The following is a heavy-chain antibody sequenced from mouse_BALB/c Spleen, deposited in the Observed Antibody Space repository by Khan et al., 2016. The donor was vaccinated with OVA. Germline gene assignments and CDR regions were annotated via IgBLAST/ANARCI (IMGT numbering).Heavy chain of an antibody. CDR3: ARTYFYGYYFDQ. CDR1: GFTFSSFG. D-gene: IGHD1-1*01. J-gene: IGHJ2*01. CDR2: ISGDSYTI. V-gene: IGHV5-17*02. Sequence: EVELVESGGGLVQPGGSRKLSCVASGFTFSSFGMHWVRQAPEKGLEWVAYISGDSYTIYYTDIVKGRFIISRDNPKNTLFLQMTSLRSEDMAMYYCARTYFYGYYFDQWGQGTTLTVSS.